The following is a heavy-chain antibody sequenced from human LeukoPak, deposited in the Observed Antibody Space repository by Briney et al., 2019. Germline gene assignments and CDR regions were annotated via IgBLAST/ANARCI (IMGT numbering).Heavy chain of an antibody. CDR1: GGSFSGYY. Sequence: SETLSLTCAVYGGSFSGYYWSWIRQPPGKGLEWIGYIYYSGSTNYNPSLKSRVTISVDTSKNQFSLKLSSVTAADTAVYYCARQAVAGGFDYWGQGTLVTVSS. V-gene: IGHV4-59*08. CDR2: IYYSGST. CDR3: ARQAVAGGFDY. J-gene: IGHJ4*02. D-gene: IGHD6-13*01.